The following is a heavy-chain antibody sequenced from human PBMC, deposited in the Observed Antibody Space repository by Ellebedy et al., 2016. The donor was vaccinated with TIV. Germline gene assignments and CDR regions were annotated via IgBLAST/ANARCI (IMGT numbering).Heavy chain of an antibody. Sequence: SETLSLXXTVSGGSISSYYWSWIRQPPGKGLEWIGYIYYSGSTNYNPSLKSRVTISVDTSKNQFSLKLSSVTAADTAVYYCATFGGHYGDYVRYYFDYWGQGTLVTVSS. CDR1: GGSISSYY. D-gene: IGHD4-17*01. CDR3: ATFGGHYGDYVRYYFDY. J-gene: IGHJ4*02. CDR2: IYYSGST. V-gene: IGHV4-59*01.